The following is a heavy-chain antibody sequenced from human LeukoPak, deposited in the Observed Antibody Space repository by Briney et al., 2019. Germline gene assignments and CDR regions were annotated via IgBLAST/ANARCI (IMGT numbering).Heavy chain of an antibody. Sequence: GGSLRLSWAASGFTFRNYWMSWVRQAPGTGLEWVANIKQDGSDRNYVTSVRGRFTISRDNAESSLFLQMNSLRAEDTAVYYCVRNLAVAGTCFDSWGQGTLVTVSS. J-gene: IGHJ4*02. V-gene: IGHV3-7*03. CDR1: GFTFRNYW. CDR2: IKQDGSDR. D-gene: IGHD6-19*01. CDR3: VRNLAVAGTCFDS.